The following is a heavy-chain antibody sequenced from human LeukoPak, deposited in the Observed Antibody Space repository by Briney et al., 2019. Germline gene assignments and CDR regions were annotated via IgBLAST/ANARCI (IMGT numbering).Heavy chain of an antibody. V-gene: IGHV3-23*01. D-gene: IGHD3-3*01. J-gene: IGHJ4*02. CDR1: GFTFSSYW. CDR3: AKDPLSITIFGVVIMGRGYFDY. CDR2: ISGSGGST. Sequence: GGSLRLSCAASGFTFSSYWMHWVRQAPGKGLEWVSAISGSGGSTYYADSVKGRFTISRDNSKNTLYLQMNSLRAEDTAVYYCAKDPLSITIFGVVIMGRGYFDYWGQGTLVTVSS.